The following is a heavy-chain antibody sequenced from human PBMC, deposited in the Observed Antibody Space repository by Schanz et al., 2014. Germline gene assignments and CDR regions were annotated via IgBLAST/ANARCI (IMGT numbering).Heavy chain of an antibody. D-gene: IGHD6-19*01. Sequence: QVQLQESGPGLVKPSGTLSLTCAVSGASISSSNWWSWVRQPPGKGLEWIGEIYHSGNTNYNASLKSRVTISVDKPRKQFSLKVTSMTAADTAVYYCARGHHPHGITVAARGFDPWGQGTLVTVSS. V-gene: IGHV4-4*02. CDR3: ARGHHPHGITVAARGFDP. CDR2: IYHSGNT. J-gene: IGHJ5*02. CDR1: GASISSSNW.